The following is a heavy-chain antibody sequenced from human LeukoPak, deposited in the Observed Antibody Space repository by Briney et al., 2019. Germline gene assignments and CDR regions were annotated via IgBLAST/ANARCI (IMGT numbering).Heavy chain of an antibody. D-gene: IGHD6-13*01. V-gene: IGHV1-46*01. J-gene: IGHJ4*02. CDR3: ARDFIAAY. CDR1: GYTFTSYY. CDR2: INPSGGST. Sequence: GASVKVSCKASGYTFTSYYIHWVRQAPGQGLEWMGIINPSGGSTRYAQKFQGRVTMTRDMSTSTVYMELRSLRSDDTAVYYCARDFIAAYWGQGTLVTVSS.